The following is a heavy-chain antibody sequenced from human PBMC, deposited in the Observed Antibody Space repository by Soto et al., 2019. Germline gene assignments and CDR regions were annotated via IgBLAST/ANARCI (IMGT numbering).Heavy chain of an antibody. CDR2: INPNSGGT. D-gene: IGHD7-27*01. CDR3: ARDANWGTFDI. CDR1: GYTFTGYY. Sequence: ASVKVSCKASGYTFTGYYMHWVRQAPGQGLEWMGWINPNSGGTNYAQKFQGWVTMTRDTSISTAYMELSRLRSDDTDVYYWARDANWGTFDIWGQGTMVTISS. J-gene: IGHJ3*02. V-gene: IGHV1-2*04.